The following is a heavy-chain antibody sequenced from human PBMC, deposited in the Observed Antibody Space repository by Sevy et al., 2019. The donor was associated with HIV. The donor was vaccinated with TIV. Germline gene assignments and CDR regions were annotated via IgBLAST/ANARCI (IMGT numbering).Heavy chain of an antibody. CDR2: ISYDGSNK. D-gene: IGHD4-17*01. Sequence: GGSLRLSCTASGFTLSSYAMHWVRQAPGKGLEWVAVISYDGSNKYYAYSVKGRFTISRDNSKNTLYLQVKSLRTEDTAVYYCARDQHDYAGNLRTGWFDPWGQGTLVTVSS. CDR3: ARDQHDYAGNLRTGWFDP. V-gene: IGHV3-30-3*01. J-gene: IGHJ5*02. CDR1: GFTLSSYA.